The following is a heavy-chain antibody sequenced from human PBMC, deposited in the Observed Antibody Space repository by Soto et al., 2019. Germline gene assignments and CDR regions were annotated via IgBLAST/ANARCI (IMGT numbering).Heavy chain of an antibody. CDR3: ATVYRYSSGWPVFDY. CDR2: FDPEDGET. J-gene: IGHJ4*02. V-gene: IGHV1-24*01. CDR1: GYTLTELS. D-gene: IGHD6-19*01. Sequence: ASVKVCCKVSGYTLTELSMHWARQAPGKGLEWMGGFDPEDGETIYAQKFQGRVTMTEDTSTDTAYMELSSLRSEDTAVYYCATVYRYSSGWPVFDYWGQGTLVTISS.